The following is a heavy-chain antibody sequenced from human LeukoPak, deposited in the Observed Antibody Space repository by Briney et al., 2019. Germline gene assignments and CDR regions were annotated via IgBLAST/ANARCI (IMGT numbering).Heavy chain of an antibody. V-gene: IGHV3-11*01. CDR2: ISSSGSTI. Sequence: PGGSLRLSCAASGFTFSDYYMSWIRQAPGKGLEWVSYISSSGSTIYYADSVKGRFTISRDNAKNSLYLQMNSLRVDDTAVYYCVNWGNHSYSHLDPWGQGTLVTVSS. D-gene: IGHD3-16*01. CDR1: GFTFSDYY. CDR3: VNWGNHSYSHLDP. J-gene: IGHJ5*02.